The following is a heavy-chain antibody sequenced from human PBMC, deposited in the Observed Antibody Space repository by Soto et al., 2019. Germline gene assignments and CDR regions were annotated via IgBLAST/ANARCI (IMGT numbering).Heavy chain of an antibody. Sequence: EVQLVESGGGVVQPGGSLRLSCAASGFTFIGYWMHWVRQGPGKGLVWVARINNDGIDTTYADSVKGRFTISRDNTQNMVYLEMNSLRADDTAVYYWARDGSMVRERWFDPWGQGTLVTVSS. J-gene: IGHJ5*02. CDR1: GFTFIGYW. D-gene: IGHD3-10*01. V-gene: IGHV3-74*03. CDR2: INNDGIDT. CDR3: ARDGSMVRERWFDP.